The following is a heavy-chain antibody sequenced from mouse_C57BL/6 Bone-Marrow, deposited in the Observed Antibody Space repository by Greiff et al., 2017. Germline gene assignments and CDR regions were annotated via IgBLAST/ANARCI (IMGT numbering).Heavy chain of an antibody. CDR3: NYDYPYAMDY. CDR1: GFNIKDDY. CDR2: IDPENGDT. Sequence: VQLKESGAELVRPGASVKLSCTASGFNIKDDYMHWVKQRPEQGLEWIGWIDPENGDTEYASKFQGKATITADTSSNTAYLQLSSLTSEDTAVYYCNYDYPYAMDYWGQGTSVTVSS. D-gene: IGHD2-4*01. V-gene: IGHV14-4*01. J-gene: IGHJ4*01.